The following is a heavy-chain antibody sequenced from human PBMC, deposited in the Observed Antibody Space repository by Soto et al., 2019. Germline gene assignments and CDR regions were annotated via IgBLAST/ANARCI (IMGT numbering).Heavy chain of an antibody. CDR1: GYPFTSYG. CDR2: ISAYNGNR. CDR3: ARGRIVASIHDAFEI. Sequence: QGQLFQSGDEVKTPGASVRVSCRASGYPFTSYGISWVRQAPGQGLEWVAWISAYNGNRDIAQKFQGRVTMTLETSTGTAHMELGDLTSADTAVYYCARGRIVASIHDAFEIWGQGTNVTVSS. J-gene: IGHJ3*02. D-gene: IGHD5-12*01. V-gene: IGHV1-18*01.